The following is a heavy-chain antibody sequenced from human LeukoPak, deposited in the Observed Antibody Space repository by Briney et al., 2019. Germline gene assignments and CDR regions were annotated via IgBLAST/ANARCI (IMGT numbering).Heavy chain of an antibody. V-gene: IGHV5-51*01. J-gene: IGHJ4*02. CDR3: ARQAGAIRSGSYFDY. CDR2: IYPGDSDT. Sequence: GASLQISCKGSGSSFANYWIGWVRQVPGKGLEWMGIIYPGDSDTRYSPSFQGQVTMSADRSISTAYLEWGSLKASDTAIYFCARQAGAIRSGSYFDYWGQGTLVTVSS. D-gene: IGHD1-26*01. CDR1: GSSFANYW.